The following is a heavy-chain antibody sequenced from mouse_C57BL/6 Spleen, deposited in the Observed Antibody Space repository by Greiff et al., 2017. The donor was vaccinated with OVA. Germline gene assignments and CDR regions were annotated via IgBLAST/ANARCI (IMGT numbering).Heavy chain of an antibody. J-gene: IGHJ4*01. CDR3: AEKGIYYYGSNAMDY. V-gene: IGHV1-50*01. CDR2: IDPSDSYT. D-gene: IGHD1-1*01. Sequence: QVQLQQSGAELVKPGASVKLSCKASGYTFTSYWMQWVKQRPGQGLEWIGEIDPSDSYTNYNQKFKGKATLTVDTSSSTAYMQLSSLTSEDSAVYYCAEKGIYYYGSNAMDYWGQGTSVTVSS. CDR1: GYTFTSYW.